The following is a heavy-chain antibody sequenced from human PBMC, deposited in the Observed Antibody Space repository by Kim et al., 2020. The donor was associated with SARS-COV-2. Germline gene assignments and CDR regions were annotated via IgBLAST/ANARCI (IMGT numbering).Heavy chain of an antibody. J-gene: IGHJ3*02. Sequence: GGSLRLSCAASGFTFSSYSMNWVRQAPGKGLEWVSSISSSSSYIYYADSVKGRFTISRDNAKNSLYLQMNSLRAEDTAVYYCARDRSGYGADAFVIWGQGTMVTVSS. D-gene: IGHD5-18*01. CDR2: ISSSSSYI. CDR1: GFTFSSYS. V-gene: IGHV3-21*01. CDR3: ARDRSGYGADAFVI.